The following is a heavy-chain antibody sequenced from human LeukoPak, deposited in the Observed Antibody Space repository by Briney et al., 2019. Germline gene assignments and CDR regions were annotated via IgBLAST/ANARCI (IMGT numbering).Heavy chain of an antibody. J-gene: IGHJ4*02. Sequence: SETLSLTCTVSGGSISSYYWSWIRQPPGKGLEWIGYIYYSGSTNYNPSLKSRVTISVDTSKNQFSLKLSSVTAADTAVYYCARDGSYYDFWSGRSGPVWFDYWGQGTLVTVSS. CDR1: GGSISSYY. D-gene: IGHD3-3*01. CDR3: ARDGSYYDFWSGRSGPVWFDY. V-gene: IGHV4-59*01. CDR2: IYYSGST.